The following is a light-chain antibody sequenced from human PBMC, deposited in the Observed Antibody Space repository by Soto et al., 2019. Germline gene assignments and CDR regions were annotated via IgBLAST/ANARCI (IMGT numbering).Light chain of an antibody. CDR2: GNN. Sequence: QSVLTQPPSVSGAPGQSVTISCTGSSSNIGADYDVHWFQKLPGIAPRLLIYGNNNRPSGVPDRFSGSKSGTSASLAITGLQAEDEADYYCQSYDSSLSGVLFGGGTKLTVL. V-gene: IGLV1-40*01. CDR3: QSYDSSLSGVL. J-gene: IGLJ2*01. CDR1: SSNIGADYD.